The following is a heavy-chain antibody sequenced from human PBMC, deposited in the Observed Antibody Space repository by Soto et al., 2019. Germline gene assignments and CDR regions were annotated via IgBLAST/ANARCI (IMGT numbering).Heavy chain of an antibody. D-gene: IGHD3-10*01. Sequence: PSETLSLTCTVSGGSISSSSYYWGWIRQPPGKGLEWIGSIYYSGSTYYNPSLKSRVTISVDTSKNQFSLKLSSVTAADTAVYYCARHSGAGSMVRGVPTYYYYGMDVWGQGTTVTV. J-gene: IGHJ6*02. V-gene: IGHV4-39*01. CDR2: IYYSGST. CDR3: ARHSGAGSMVRGVPTYYYYGMDV. CDR1: GGSISSSSYY.